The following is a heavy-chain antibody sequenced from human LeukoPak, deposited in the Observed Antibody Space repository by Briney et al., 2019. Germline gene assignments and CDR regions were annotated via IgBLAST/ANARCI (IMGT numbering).Heavy chain of an antibody. D-gene: IGHD5-24*01. V-gene: IGHV3-23*01. CDR1: GFTFSSYA. J-gene: IGHJ4*02. Sequence: GGSLRLSCAASGFTFSSYAMSWVRQAPGKWLEWVSRITGSGGGTYYADSVKGRFTISRDNSKNTLYLQMNNLRADDTAVYYCAKSGYNRFDYWGQGTLVTVSS. CDR3: AKSGYNRFDY. CDR2: ITGSGGGT.